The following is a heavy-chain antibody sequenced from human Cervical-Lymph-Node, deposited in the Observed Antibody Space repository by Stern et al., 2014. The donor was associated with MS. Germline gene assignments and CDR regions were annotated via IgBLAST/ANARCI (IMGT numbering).Heavy chain of an antibody. D-gene: IGHD2-15*01. CDR2: INHNGST. Sequence: QVQLQQSGAGLLKPSETLSLTCAVYGGSFSGYYWSWIRQPPGTGQEWIGAINHNGSTNSNPTPESQVTISVETSKNQFSLKLSSVTAADTAVYYCARVDCSGGSCYPYPRGYFDYWGQGTLVTVSS. CDR1: GGSFSGYY. CDR3: ARVDCSGGSCYPYPRGYFDY. V-gene: IGHV4-34*01. J-gene: IGHJ4*02.